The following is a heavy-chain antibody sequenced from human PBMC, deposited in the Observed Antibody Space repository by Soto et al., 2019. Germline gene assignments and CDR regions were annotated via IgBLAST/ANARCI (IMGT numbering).Heavy chain of an antibody. CDR1: GFTFSDYA. J-gene: IGHJ5*02. CDR2: RSGTSGAT. D-gene: IGHD4-17*01. CDR3: AKSIYADYLT. Sequence: GGSLRLSGAGSGFTFSDYAMTWVRQAPGKGLEWVSARSGTSGATFYADSVKGRFTISRDNSKNTLYLQMNSLRAEDTAIYYGAKSIYADYLTWGQGTLVTVSS. V-gene: IGHV3-23*01.